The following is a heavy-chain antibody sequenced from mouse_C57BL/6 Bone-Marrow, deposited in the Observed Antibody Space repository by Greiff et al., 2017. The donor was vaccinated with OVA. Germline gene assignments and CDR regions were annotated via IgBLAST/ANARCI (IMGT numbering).Heavy chain of an antibody. Sequence: VKLQESGPEVVRPGVSVKISCKGSGYTFTDCALHWVKQSHAKRLEWIGDIRTYNGNTHYNQRFKGKATMTVDKSSSTAYMELARVTSEDSAIYYCAREAGYYFYAMDYWGQGTSVTVSS. CDR1: GYTFTDCA. D-gene: IGHD2-3*01. J-gene: IGHJ4*01. CDR2: IRTYNGNT. V-gene: IGHV1-67*01. CDR3: AREAGYYFYAMDY.